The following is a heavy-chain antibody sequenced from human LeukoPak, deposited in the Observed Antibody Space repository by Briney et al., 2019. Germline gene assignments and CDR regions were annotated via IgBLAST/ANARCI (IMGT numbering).Heavy chain of an antibody. D-gene: IGHD6-19*01. CDR2: ISAYNGNT. Sequence: GASVKVSCKASGYTFTSYGISWVRQAPGQGLEWMGWISAYNGNTNYAQKLHGRVTMTTDTSTSTAYMELRSLRSDDTAVYYCARDLRIAVAGRVFDYWGQGTLVTVSS. J-gene: IGHJ4*02. CDR3: ARDLRIAVAGRVFDY. V-gene: IGHV1-18*04. CDR1: GYTFTSYG.